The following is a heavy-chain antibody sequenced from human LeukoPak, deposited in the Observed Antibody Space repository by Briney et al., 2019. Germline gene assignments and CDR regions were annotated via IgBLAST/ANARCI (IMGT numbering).Heavy chain of an antibody. Sequence: PGGSLRLSCAASGITFSSYDMTWVRQAPGRGLEWVSTISGSGDYTYYADSVKGRFTISRDNSKNTLYLQMNSLRAEDTAVYYCAKVTYGSGTYGAFDSWGQGTLVTVSS. V-gene: IGHV3-23*01. J-gene: IGHJ4*02. CDR1: GITFSSYD. CDR3: AKVTYGSGTYGAFDS. CDR2: ISGSGDYT. D-gene: IGHD3-10*01.